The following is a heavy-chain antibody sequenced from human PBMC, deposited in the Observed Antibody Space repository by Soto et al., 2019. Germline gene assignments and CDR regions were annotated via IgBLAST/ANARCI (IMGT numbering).Heavy chain of an antibody. CDR1: GGSFSGYY. CDR2: INHSGST. CDR3: ARGYCSSTSCYATRAFDI. D-gene: IGHD2-2*01. V-gene: IGHV4-34*01. J-gene: IGHJ3*02. Sequence: SETLSLTCAVYGGSFSGYYWSWIRQPPGKGLEWIGEINHSGSTNYNPSLKSRVTISVDTSKNQFSLKLSSVTAADTAVYYCARGYCSSTSCYATRAFDIWGQGTMVTVSS.